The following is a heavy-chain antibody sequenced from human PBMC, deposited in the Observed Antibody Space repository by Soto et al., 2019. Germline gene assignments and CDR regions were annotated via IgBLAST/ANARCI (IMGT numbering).Heavy chain of an antibody. J-gene: IGHJ4*02. Sequence: GASVKVSCKTSGYTFTSYGIAWVRQAPGQGLEWMGWISTSKGNTNYAQKFQGRVTMTTDTSTSTAYMELRSLRSDDTAVYYCATRSPAFDLWGQGTLVTVSS. V-gene: IGHV1-18*01. CDR2: ISTSKGNT. CDR1: GYTFTSYG. CDR3: ATRSPAFDL.